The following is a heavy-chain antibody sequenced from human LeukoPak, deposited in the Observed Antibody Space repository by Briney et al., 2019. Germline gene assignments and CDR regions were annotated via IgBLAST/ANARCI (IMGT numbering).Heavy chain of an antibody. CDR2: IIPIFGIA. Sequence: ASVKVSCKASGGTFSSYAISWVRQAPGQGLEWMRRIIPIFGIANYAQKFQGRVTITADKSTSTAYMELSSLRSEDTAVYYCARGMTTVTTWWFDPWGQGTLVTVSS. V-gene: IGHV1-69*04. J-gene: IGHJ5*02. CDR1: GGTFSSYA. D-gene: IGHD4-17*01. CDR3: ARGMTTVTTWWFDP.